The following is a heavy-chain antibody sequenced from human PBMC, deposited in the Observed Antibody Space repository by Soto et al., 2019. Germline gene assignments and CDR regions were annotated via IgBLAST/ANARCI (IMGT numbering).Heavy chain of an antibody. CDR3: ARAEGGYSYGYVVNFDY. V-gene: IGHV3-48*01. CDR1: GFTFSTYS. CDR2: ISSSSSTI. J-gene: IGHJ4*02. D-gene: IGHD5-18*01. Sequence: GGSLRLSCAASGFTFSTYSMNWVRQAPGKGLEWVSYISSSSSTIFYTDTVKGRFTVPRDNAKNSLYLQMNSLRAEDTAVYYCARAEGGYSYGYVVNFDYWGQGTLVTVSS.